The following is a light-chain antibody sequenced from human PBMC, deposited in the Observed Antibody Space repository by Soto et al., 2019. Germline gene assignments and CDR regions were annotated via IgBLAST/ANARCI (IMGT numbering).Light chain of an antibody. J-gene: IGKJ4*01. CDR1: RGMDTY. Sequence: EIVLTQSPATLSLSPGERATLSCRASRGMDTYLAWYQQKRGQAPRLLIYDASNRTTGIPARFSGGGSGTDFTLSISRLETDDFAVYYCQQRSSWPLTFGGGTKVEI. V-gene: IGKV3-11*01. CDR3: QQRSSWPLT. CDR2: DAS.